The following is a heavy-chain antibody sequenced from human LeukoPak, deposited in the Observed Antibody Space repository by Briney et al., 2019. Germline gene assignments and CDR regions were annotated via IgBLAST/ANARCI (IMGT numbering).Heavy chain of an antibody. CDR3: ARRSAYSTSSGISY. CDR1: GGSFSGYY. Sequence: SETLSLTCAVYGGSFSGYYCNWIRQPPGKGLEWIGEIHFGGTSNYNPYLKSRVTISLDTSKNQFYLRLSSVTAADTAVYYCARRSAYSTSSGISYWGQGSLVTVSS. V-gene: IGHV4-34*01. CDR2: IHFGGTS. D-gene: IGHD6-6*01. J-gene: IGHJ4*02.